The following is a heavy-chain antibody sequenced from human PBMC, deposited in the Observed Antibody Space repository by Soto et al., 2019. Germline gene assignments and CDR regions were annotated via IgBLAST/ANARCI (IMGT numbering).Heavy chain of an antibody. D-gene: IGHD2-2*01. V-gene: IGHV3-23*01. CDR3: AKGGLAMPFDP. CDR1: VFTFSSYA. Sequence: PGGSLRLSCAASVFTFSSYAMSCVRHAPGKWLEWVSAISGSGGSTYYADSVKGRFTISRDNSKNTLYLQMNSLRAEDTAVYYCAKGGLAMPFDPWGQGTLVTVSS. J-gene: IGHJ5*02. CDR2: ISGSGGST.